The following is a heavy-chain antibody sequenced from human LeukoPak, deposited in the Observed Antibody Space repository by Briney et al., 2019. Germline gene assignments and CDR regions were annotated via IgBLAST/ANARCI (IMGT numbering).Heavy chain of an antibody. D-gene: IGHD1-26*01. V-gene: IGHV3-74*01. CDR1: GFTLSSYW. CDR3: ARGSYYSLSDC. CDR2: INSDGSST. Sequence: GGSLRLSCAASGFTLSSYWMHWVRQPPGKGLVWVSRINSDGSSTSYADSVKGRFTVSRDNAKNTLYLQMSSLRAEDTAVYFCARGSYYSLSDCWGQGTLVTVSS. J-gene: IGHJ4*02.